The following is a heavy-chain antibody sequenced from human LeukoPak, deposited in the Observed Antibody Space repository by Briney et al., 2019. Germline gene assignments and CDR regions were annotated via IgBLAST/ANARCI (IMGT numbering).Heavy chain of an antibody. J-gene: IGHJ4*02. Sequence: ASVKVSCKASGYTFTSNYIHWVRQAPGQGLEWMGMIYPRDSSTSYAQKFQGRVTVTRDTSTSTVHMELSGLRSEDTAVYYCVRDQEGFDYWGQGTLVTVSS. CDR1: GYTFTSNY. V-gene: IGHV1-46*01. CDR2: IYPRDSST. CDR3: VRDQEGFDY.